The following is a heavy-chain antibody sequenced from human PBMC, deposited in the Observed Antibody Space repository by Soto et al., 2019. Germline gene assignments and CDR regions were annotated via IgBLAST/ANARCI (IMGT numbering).Heavy chain of an antibody. CDR2: ISGSGGST. CDR3: AKARAYCGGDCYDAFDI. D-gene: IGHD2-21*01. J-gene: IGHJ3*02. V-gene: IGHV3-23*01. Sequence: GGSLRLSCAASGFTFSSYAMSWVRQAPWKGLEWVSAISGSGGSTYYADSVKGRFTISRDNSKNTLYLQMNSLRAEDTAVYYCAKARAYCGGDCYDAFDIWGQGTMVTVSS. CDR1: GFTFSSYA.